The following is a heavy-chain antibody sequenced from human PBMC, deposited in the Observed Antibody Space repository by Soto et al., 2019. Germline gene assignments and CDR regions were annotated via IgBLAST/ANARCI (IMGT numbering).Heavy chain of an antibody. J-gene: IGHJ4*02. Sequence: EVQLVESGGGLVQPGGSLRLSCAASGLTVSTNPMSWVRQAPGKGLEWVSVIYTGGGTHYADSVKGRYTISRDNSKHTVNLQMNSLRPEDTAVYYCARDGSGHWGQGTLVTVSS. V-gene: IGHV3-66*01. CDR2: IYTGGGT. CDR1: GLTVSTNP. CDR3: ARDGSGH.